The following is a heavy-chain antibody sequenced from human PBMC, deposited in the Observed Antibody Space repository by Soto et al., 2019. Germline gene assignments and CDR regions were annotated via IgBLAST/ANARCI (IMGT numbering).Heavy chain of an antibody. CDR1: GYTFTNFG. CDR2: ISAYNGNT. V-gene: IGHV1-18*01. D-gene: IGHD3-16*01. Sequence: QVQLVQSGAEVKKPGASVKVSCKASGYTFTNFGISWVRQAPGQGLEWMGWISAYNGNTNYAQKFQGRVTMTTDTSTSTVYMEVRSLRFDDTAVYYCAGGGSPIDYWGQGTLVTVSS. J-gene: IGHJ4*02. CDR3: AGGGSPIDY.